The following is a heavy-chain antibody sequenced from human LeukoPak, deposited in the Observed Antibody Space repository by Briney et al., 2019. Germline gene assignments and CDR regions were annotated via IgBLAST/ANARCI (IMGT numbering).Heavy chain of an antibody. J-gene: IGHJ4*02. V-gene: IGHV4-38-2*02. Sequence: MPSETLSLTCSVSGYSISSGYYWGWIRQPPGMGLEWIGNIYHSGSTYYNPSLKSRVTISLDTSKNQFSLKLSSVTAADTAVYYCARRRLPMIGRFSMVRGMVFDYWGQGTLVTVSS. D-gene: IGHD3-10*01. CDR1: GYSISSGYY. CDR2: IYHSGST. CDR3: ARRRLPMIGRFSMVRGMVFDY.